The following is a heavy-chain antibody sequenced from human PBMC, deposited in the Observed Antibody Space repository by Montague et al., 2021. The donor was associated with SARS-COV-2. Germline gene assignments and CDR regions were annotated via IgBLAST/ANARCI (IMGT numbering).Heavy chain of an antibody. CDR1: VASVSMGTRH. CDR3: ARSLDPSGTYYLPY. J-gene: IGHJ4*02. D-gene: IGHD3-10*01. CDR2: TYTSGGT. Sequence: TLSLTCTVYVASVSMGTRHRSWHRPPAWKGLDWIVRTYTSGGTKYNPSLNSRVTILVDTSKNQFSLNLRSVTAADTAVYYCARSLDPSGTYYLPYWGQGTLVTVSS. V-gene: IGHV4-61*02.